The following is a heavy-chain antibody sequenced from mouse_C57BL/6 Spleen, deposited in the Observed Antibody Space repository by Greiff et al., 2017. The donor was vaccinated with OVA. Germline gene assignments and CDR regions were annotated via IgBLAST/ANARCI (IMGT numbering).Heavy chain of an antibody. V-gene: IGHV1-64*01. CDR2: IHPNSGST. Sequence: QVQLQQSGAELVKPGASVKLSCKASGYTFTSYWMHWVKQRPGQGLEWIGMIHPNSGSTNYNEKFKSKATLTVDKSSSTAYMQLSSLTSEDSAVYYCARANPYAMDYWGQGTSVTVSS. CDR1: GYTFTSYW. J-gene: IGHJ4*01. CDR3: ARANPYAMDY. D-gene: IGHD4-1*01.